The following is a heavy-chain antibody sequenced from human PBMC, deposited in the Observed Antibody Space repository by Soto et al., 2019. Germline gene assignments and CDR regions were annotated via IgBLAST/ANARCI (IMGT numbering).Heavy chain of an antibody. CDR1: GYTFTSYD. Sequence: GASVKVSCKASGYTFTSYDINWVRQATGQGLEWMGWMNPNSGNTGYAQKFQGRVTMTRNTSISTAYMELSSLRSEDTAVYYCATLWFGELWAYGMDVWGQGTTVTVS. CDR3: ATLWFGELWAYGMDV. J-gene: IGHJ6*02. V-gene: IGHV1-8*01. D-gene: IGHD3-10*01. CDR2: MNPNSGNT.